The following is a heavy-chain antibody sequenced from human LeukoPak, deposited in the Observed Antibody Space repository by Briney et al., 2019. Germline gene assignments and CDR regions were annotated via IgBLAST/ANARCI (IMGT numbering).Heavy chain of an antibody. CDR3: ARDQAYCGGDCYYGAFDI. J-gene: IGHJ3*02. CDR1: GGSICSYY. D-gene: IGHD2-21*02. CDR2: IYYSGST. Sequence: PSETLSLTCTVSGGSICSYYWSWIRQPPGKGLEWIGYIYYSGSTNYNPSLKSRVTISVDTSKNQFSLKLSSVTAADTAVYYCARDQAYCGGDCYYGAFDIWGQGTMVTVSS. V-gene: IGHV4-59*01.